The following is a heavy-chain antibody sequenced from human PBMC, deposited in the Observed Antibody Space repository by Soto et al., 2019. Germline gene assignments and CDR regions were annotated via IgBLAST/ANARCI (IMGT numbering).Heavy chain of an antibody. CDR1: GGTFSSYA. J-gene: IGHJ5*02. Sequence: SVKVSCKASGGTFSSYAISWVRQAPGQGLEWMGGIIPIFGTANYAQKFQGRVTITADESTSTAYMELSSLRSEDTAVYYCVRDERYCSGGSCYDLPSWFDPWGQGTLVTVSS. D-gene: IGHD2-15*01. CDR2: IIPIFGTA. V-gene: IGHV1-69*13. CDR3: VRDERYCSGGSCYDLPSWFDP.